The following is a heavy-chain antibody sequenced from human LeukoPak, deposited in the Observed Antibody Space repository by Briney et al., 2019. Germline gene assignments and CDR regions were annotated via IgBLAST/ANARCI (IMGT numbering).Heavy chain of an antibody. J-gene: IGHJ4*02. CDR2: IYYSGST. CDR3: ARVHRWPYYFDY. D-gene: IGHD6-13*01. V-gene: IGHV4-59*01. CDR1: GGSISSYY. Sequence: PSETLSLTCTVSGGSISSYYWSWIRQPPGKGLEWIGYIYYSGSTNYNPSLKSRVTISVDTSKNQFSLKLSSVTAADTAVYYCARVHRWPYYFDYWGQGTPVTVSS.